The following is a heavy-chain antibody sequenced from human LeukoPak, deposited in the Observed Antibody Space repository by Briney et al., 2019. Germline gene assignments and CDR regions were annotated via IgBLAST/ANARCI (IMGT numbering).Heavy chain of an antibody. Sequence: ASVTVSCKASGYTFNSYGVTWVRQAPGQGLEGMGWINANNDQTHYGQNLQDRVTMTTDPSTRTVYMNLRTLRAEDTAVYYCARDPQGSGYDGGWFDPWGQGTLVTVSS. V-gene: IGHV1-18*01. J-gene: IGHJ5*02. CDR1: GYTFNSYG. D-gene: IGHD5-12*01. CDR2: INANNDQT. CDR3: ARDPQGSGYDGGWFDP.